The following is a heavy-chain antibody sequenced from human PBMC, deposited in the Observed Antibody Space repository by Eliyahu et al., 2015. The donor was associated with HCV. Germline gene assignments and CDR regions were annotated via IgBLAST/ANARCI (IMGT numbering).Heavy chain of an antibody. J-gene: IGHJ5*02. CDR1: GXSFGTHA. Sequence: EVQLLESGGGLVQPGGSLRLSCAASGXSFGTHAMSWVRQAPGKGLEWVSGISSSGGSTNHTDSVRGRFTTSRDNSKNTLFLQMNSLRDEDTAIYYCAKGFEELRPNWFDPWGQGTLVTVSS. V-gene: IGHV3-23*01. CDR2: ISSSGGST. D-gene: IGHD1-7*01. CDR3: AKGFEELRPNWFDP.